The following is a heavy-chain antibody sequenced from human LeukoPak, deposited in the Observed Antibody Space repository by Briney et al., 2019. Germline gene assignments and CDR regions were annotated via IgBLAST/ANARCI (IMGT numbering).Heavy chain of an antibody. CDR2: IYYSGST. CDR1: GGSISSSSYY. Sequence: SETLSLTCTVSGGSISSSSYYWGWIRQPPGKGLEWIGSIYYSGSTYYNPPLKSRVTISVDTSKNQFSLKLSSVTAADTAVYSCARDSSYAFDIWGQGTMVTVSS. V-gene: IGHV4-39*07. J-gene: IGHJ3*02. CDR3: ARDSSYAFDI.